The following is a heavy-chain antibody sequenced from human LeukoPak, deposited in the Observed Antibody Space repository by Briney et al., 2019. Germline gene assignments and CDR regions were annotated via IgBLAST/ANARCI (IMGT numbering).Heavy chain of an antibody. CDR2: ISAYNGKT. D-gene: IGHD6-19*01. J-gene: IGHJ4*02. V-gene: IGHV1-18*01. Sequence: ASVKVSCKASGYTFTSYGISWVRQAPGQGVEWMGWISAYNGKTNYAQKLQGRVTMTIETSRRTAYMERRRGRSEDRAVYYCARGLGSGSYASTFDYWGQGTLVTVSS. CDR1: GYTFTSYG. CDR3: ARGLGSGSYASTFDY.